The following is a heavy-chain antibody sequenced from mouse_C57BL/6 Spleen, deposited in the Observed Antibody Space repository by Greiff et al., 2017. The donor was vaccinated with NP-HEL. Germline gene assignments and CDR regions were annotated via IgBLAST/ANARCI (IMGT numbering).Heavy chain of an antibody. CDR2: IYPGSGST. V-gene: IGHV1-55*01. J-gene: IGHJ4*01. CDR3: ARWHYGSRKAMDY. CDR1: GYTFTSYW. Sequence: VQLQQPGAELVKPGASVKMSCKASGYTFTSYWITWVKQRPGQGLEWIGDIYPGSGSTNYNEKFKSKATLTVDTSSSTAYMQLSSLTSEDSAVYDCARWHYGSRKAMDYWGQGTSVTVSS. D-gene: IGHD1-1*01.